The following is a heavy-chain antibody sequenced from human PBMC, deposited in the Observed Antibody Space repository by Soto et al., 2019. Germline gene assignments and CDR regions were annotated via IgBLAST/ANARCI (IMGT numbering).Heavy chain of an antibody. D-gene: IGHD3-3*01. Sequence: QVQLQQWGAGLLKPSETLSLTCAVYGGSFSGYYWSWIRQPPGKGLEWMGEINHSGSTNYNPSLKSRVTISVDTSKNQCSLKLSSVTAADTAVYYCARGGHVLRFLEWLSMTYSWFDPWGQGTLVTVSS. J-gene: IGHJ5*02. V-gene: IGHV4-34*01. CDR3: ARGGHVLRFLEWLSMTYSWFDP. CDR1: GGSFSGYY. CDR2: INHSGST.